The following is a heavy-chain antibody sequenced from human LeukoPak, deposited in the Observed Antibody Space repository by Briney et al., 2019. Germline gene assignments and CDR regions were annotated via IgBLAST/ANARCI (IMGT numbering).Heavy chain of an antibody. J-gene: IGHJ3*02. CDR1: GGSFSGYY. CDR2: INHSGST. V-gene: IGHV4-34*01. CDR3: ARGTDVFDI. Sequence: TSETLSLTCAVYGGSFSGYYWSWIRQPPGKGLEWIGEINHSGSTNYNPSLKSRVTISVDTSKNQFSLKLSSVTAADTAVYYCARGTDVFDIWGKGTMVTVSS.